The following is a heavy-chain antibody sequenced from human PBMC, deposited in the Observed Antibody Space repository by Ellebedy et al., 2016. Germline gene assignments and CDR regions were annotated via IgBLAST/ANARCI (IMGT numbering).Heavy chain of an antibody. Sequence: ASVKVSCXASGYTFINHDITWVRQAPGQGLEWMGGSSTTNYAQKFQGRVTMTTDTSTSTAYMELRTLRFDDTAVYYCARDTRDGVGSSEAYYDPWGQGTLVTV. V-gene: IGHV1-18*01. D-gene: IGHD1-26*01. CDR1: GYTFINHD. J-gene: IGHJ5*02. CDR2: SSTT. CDR3: ARDTRDGVGSSEAYYDP.